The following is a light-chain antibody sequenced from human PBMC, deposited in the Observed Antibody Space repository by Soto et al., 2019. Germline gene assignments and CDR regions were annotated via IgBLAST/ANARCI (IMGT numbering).Light chain of an antibody. CDR2: ATS. Sequence: EIVLTQSPGTLSLSPGDRVTLSCRASQSVSTEYFSWYQQKPGQAPRLLIYATSSRAVGIPDRFSGSGSGTYFTLTISRLEPEDFAMYYCQQYGDYNSPRYSFGQGTRLEI. CDR3: QQYGDYNSPRYS. J-gene: IGKJ2*03. CDR1: QSVSTEY. V-gene: IGKV3-20*01.